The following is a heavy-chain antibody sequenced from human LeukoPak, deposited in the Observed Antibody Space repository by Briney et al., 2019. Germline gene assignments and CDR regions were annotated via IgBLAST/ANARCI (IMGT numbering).Heavy chain of an antibody. D-gene: IGHD6-19*01. CDR1: GYSVSSGYY. Sequence: SETLSLTCTVSGYSVSSGYYWGWIRQPPGKGLEWIGSMYHSGDTYYNPSLKSRVTISVDTSKNQLSLKLSSVTAADTAVYYCARGSAGGDWYFDLWGRGTLVTVSS. J-gene: IGHJ2*01. CDR3: ARGSAGGDWYFDL. V-gene: IGHV4-38-2*02. CDR2: MYHSGDT.